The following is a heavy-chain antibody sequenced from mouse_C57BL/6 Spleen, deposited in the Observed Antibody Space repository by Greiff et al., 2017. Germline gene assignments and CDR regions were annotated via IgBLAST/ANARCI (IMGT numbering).Heavy chain of an antibody. CDR3: ARSGEAYYSNYMDY. Sequence: VQLQQPGAELVKPGASVKLSCKASGYTFTSYWMQWVKQRPGQGLEWIGEIDPSDSYTNYNQKFKGKATLTVDTSSSTAYMQLSSLTSEDSAVYYCARSGEAYYSNYMDYWGQGTTLTVSS. J-gene: IGHJ2*01. D-gene: IGHD2-5*01. CDR2: IDPSDSYT. V-gene: IGHV1-50*01. CDR1: GYTFTSYW.